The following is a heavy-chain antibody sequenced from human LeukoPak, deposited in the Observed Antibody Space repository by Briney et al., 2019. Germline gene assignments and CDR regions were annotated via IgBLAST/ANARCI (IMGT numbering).Heavy chain of an antibody. J-gene: IGHJ6*04. Sequence: SVKVSCKASGGTFSSYAISWVRQAPGQGLEWMGGIIPIVGTANYAQKFQGRVTITADKSTSTAYMELSSLRSEDTAVYYCAVPAAATPNYYYYYGMDVWGKGTTVTVSS. CDR1: GGTFSSYA. CDR3: AVPAAATPNYYYYYGMDV. CDR2: IIPIVGTA. V-gene: IGHV1-69*06. D-gene: IGHD2-2*01.